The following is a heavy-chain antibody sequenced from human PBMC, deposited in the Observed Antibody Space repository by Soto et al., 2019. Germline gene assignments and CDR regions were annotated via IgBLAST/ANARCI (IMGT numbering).Heavy chain of an antibody. CDR3: AKQKGTYYYGSGSYRSRMGPFDY. Sequence: GGSLRLSCAASGFTFSSYAMSWVRQAPGKGLEWVSAISGSGGSTYYADSVKGRFTISRDNSKNTLYLQMNSLRAEDTAVYYCAKQKGTYYYGSGSYRSRMGPFDYWGQGTLVTVSS. V-gene: IGHV3-23*01. D-gene: IGHD3-10*01. CDR2: ISGSGGST. CDR1: GFTFSSYA. J-gene: IGHJ4*02.